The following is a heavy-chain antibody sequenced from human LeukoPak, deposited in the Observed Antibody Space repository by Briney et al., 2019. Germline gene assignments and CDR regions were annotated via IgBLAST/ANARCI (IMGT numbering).Heavy chain of an antibody. CDR2: IYPGDSDT. CDR3: ARSWVAGYGTVLDY. D-gene: IGHD6-19*01. J-gene: IGHJ4*02. CDR1: GYSFTNYW. V-gene: IGHV5-51*01. Sequence: GESLKISFKGSGYSFTNYWIGWARQMPGKGLEWMGIIYPGDSDTRYSPSFQGQVTISVDKSISTAYLQWSSLKASDTAMYYCARSWVAGYGTVLDYWGQGTLVTVSS.